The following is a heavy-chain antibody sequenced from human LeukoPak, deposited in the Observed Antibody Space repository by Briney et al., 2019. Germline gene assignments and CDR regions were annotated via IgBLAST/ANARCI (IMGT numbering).Heavy chain of an antibody. Sequence: GGSLRLSCAASGFTFSSNTMSCVRQAPGKGLAWVSAIDGSGVTTFYADSVKGRFTISRDNSKNTLFLQMNSLRAEDTAVYYCTKRTPEYRSSWCLDYWGRGTLVTVSS. CDR3: TKRTPEYRSSWCLDY. V-gene: IGHV3-23*01. J-gene: IGHJ4*02. D-gene: IGHD6-13*01. CDR1: GFTFSSNT. CDR2: IDGSGVTT.